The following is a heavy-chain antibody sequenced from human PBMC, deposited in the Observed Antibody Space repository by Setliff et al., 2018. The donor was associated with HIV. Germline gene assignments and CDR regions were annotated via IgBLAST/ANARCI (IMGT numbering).Heavy chain of an antibody. D-gene: IGHD6-19*01. CDR1: GGSICSYY. J-gene: IGHJ4*02. Sequence: SETLSLTCTVSGGSICSYYWSWIRQPPGKGLEWIGYIYTSGSTNYNPSLKSRVTISVDTSKNQFSLKLSSVTAADTAVYYCAITGYSSGYWYFDYWGQGTLVT. CDR3: AITGYSSGYWYFDY. V-gene: IGHV4-4*09. CDR2: IYTSGST.